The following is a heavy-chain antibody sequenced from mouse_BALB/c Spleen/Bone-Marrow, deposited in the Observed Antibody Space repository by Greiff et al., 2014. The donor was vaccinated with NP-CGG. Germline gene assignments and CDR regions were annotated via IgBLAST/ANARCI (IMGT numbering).Heavy chain of an antibody. CDR3: ARFGRYYFDY. CDR1: GYAFTNYL. V-gene: IGHV1-54*01. CDR2: INPGSGGA. Sequence: QVQLKQSGAELVRPGTAVNVSCKASGYAFTNYLIEWVKQRPGQGLEWIGVINPGSGGANYNEKFKGKATLTADKSSSTAYMQLSSLTYDDSAVYFCARFGRYYFDYWGQGTTLTVSS. J-gene: IGHJ2*01.